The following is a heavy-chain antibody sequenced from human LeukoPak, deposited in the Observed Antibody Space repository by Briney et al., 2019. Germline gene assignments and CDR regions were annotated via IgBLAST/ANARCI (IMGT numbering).Heavy chain of an antibody. CDR2: INPSGGST. D-gene: IGHD3-9*01. J-gene: IGHJ4*02. CDR1: GYTFTSYY. V-gene: IGHV1-46*01. Sequence: ASVKVSCKASGYTFTSYYMHWVRQAPGQGLEWMEIINPSGGSTSYAQKFQGRVTMTRDTSISTAYMELSRLRSDDTAVYYCARDSDILTGYLAFDYWGQGTLVTVSS. CDR3: ARDSDILTGYLAFDY.